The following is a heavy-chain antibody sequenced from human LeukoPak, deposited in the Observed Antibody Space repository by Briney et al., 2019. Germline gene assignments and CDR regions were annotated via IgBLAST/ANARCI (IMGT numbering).Heavy chain of an antibody. CDR3: AAGFRPYYYYYMDV. CDR2: ISYTASS. V-gene: IGHV4-59*03. D-gene: IGHD3-10*01. CDR1: GGSISSYY. J-gene: IGHJ6*03. Sequence: PSETLSLTCTVSGGSISSYYWSWIRQSPGKGLEWIGYISYTASSNYSPSLKSRVTMSVDTSKNQFSLKLSSVTAADTAVYYCAAGFRPYYYYYMDVGGKGTTVTVSS.